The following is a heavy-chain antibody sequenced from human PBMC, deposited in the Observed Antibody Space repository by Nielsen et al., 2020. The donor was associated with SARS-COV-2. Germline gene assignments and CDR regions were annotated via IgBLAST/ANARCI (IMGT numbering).Heavy chain of an antibody. CDR1: GYTLTQLS. CDR2: FDPENGER. CDR3: ARDPTMTMTWYFDF. V-gene: IGHV1-24*01. J-gene: IGHJ2*01. Sequence: ASVKVSCKVSGYTLTQLSIHWVRQAPGQGLEWMGGFDPENGERVYAQKFQARVTMTEDTSTDTAYMELGGLRSDDTAVYYCARDPTMTMTWYFDFWGRGTLVTVSS. D-gene: IGHD4/OR15-4a*01.